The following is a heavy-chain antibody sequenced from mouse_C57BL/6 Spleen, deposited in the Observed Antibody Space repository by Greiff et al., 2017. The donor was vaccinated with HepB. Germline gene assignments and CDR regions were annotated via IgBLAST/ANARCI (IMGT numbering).Heavy chain of an antibody. D-gene: IGHD4-1*01. V-gene: IGHV1-82*01. CDR1: GYAFSSSW. CDR3: ATGRGWYFDV. J-gene: IGHJ1*03. CDR2: IYPGDGDT. Sequence: VQLQQSGPELVKPGASVKISCKASGYAFSSSWMNWVKQRPGKGLEWIGRIYPGDGDTNYNGKFKGKATLTADKSSSTAYMQLSSLTSEDSAVYFWATGRGWYFDVWGTGTTVTVSS.